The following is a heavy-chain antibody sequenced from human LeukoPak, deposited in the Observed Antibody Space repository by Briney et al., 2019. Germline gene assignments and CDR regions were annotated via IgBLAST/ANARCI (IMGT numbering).Heavy chain of an antibody. Sequence: GGSLRLSCAASGFTFSSNYMTWVRQAPGKGLEWLSVIYSGGDTYYADSVKGRFTISRDNSKNTLYLQMNSLRAEDTAVYYCARRSGEGYFDCWGQGTLVTVSS. D-gene: IGHD1-26*01. V-gene: IGHV3-66*01. CDR1: GFTFSSNY. CDR2: IYSGGDT. J-gene: IGHJ4*02. CDR3: ARRSGEGYFDC.